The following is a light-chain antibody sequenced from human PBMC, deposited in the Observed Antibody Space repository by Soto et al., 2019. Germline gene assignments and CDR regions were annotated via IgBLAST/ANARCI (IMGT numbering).Light chain of an antibody. Sequence: DTQMTQSPSTLSASVGDRVTVTCRASQSIGSSLAWYQQKPGKAPKLLIYEASRLESGVPSRFSGSGSGTEFTLTISSLQPNDFATYYCQQYNYLWTFGQGTRVEIK. CDR3: QQYNYLWT. CDR2: EAS. CDR1: QSIGSS. J-gene: IGKJ1*01. V-gene: IGKV1-5*03.